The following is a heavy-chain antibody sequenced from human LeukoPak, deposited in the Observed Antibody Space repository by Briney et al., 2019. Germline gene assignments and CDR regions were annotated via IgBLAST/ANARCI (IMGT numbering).Heavy chain of an antibody. CDR1: GGSISSYY. Sequence: SETLSLTCTVSGGSISSYYWSWIRQPPGKGLEWIGYIYYSGSTNYNPSLKSRVTISVDTSKNQFSLKLSSVTAADTAVYYCARDMSYYDSSGYYYWFDPWGQGTLVTVSS. CDR2: IYYSGST. V-gene: IGHV4-59*01. CDR3: ARDMSYYDSSGYYYWFDP. D-gene: IGHD3-22*01. J-gene: IGHJ5*02.